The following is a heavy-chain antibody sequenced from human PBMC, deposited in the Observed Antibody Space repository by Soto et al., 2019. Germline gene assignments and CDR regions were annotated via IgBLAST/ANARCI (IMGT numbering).Heavy chain of an antibody. V-gene: IGHV1-2*04. J-gene: IGHJ4*02. CDR1: GYTFTGYY. CDR2: INPNSGGT. CDR3: AREKDGTGTYTFAH. Sequence: QVQLVQSGSEVKKPGASVKVSCRASGYTFTGYYIHWVRQAPGQGPEWMGWINPNSGGTNYVQKFQGWDTMTRDTSIRAAYMGLSRLRSDDTAVYYCAREKDGTGTYTFAHWGQGSLVTVSS. D-gene: IGHD3-10*01.